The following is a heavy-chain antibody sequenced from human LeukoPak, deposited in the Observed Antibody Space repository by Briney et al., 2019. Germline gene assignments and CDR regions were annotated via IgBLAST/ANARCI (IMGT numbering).Heavy chain of an antibody. D-gene: IGHD3-22*01. CDR1: GGSISSSSYY. V-gene: IGHV4-39*07. CDR3: ARVGTYDSSGYYYSGGCFDY. Sequence: SETLSLTCTVSGGSISSSSYYWGWIRQPPGKGLEWIGSIYYSGSTYYNPSLKSRVTISVDTSKNQFSLKLSSVTAADTAVYYCARVGTYDSSGYYYSGGCFDYWGQGTLVTVSS. CDR2: IYYSGST. J-gene: IGHJ4*02.